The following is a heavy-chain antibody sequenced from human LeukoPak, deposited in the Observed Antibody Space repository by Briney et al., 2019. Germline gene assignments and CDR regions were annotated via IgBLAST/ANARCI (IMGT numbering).Heavy chain of an antibody. D-gene: IGHD2-21*01. CDR3: AREQSYSEEIVVVNPPFDY. Sequence: GGSLRLSCAASGFTFSSYGMNWVRQAPGRGLEWVSSISSSGTYIYFADSVKGRFTISRDNAKNSLYLQMNSLRAEDTAPYYCAREQSYSEEIVVVNPPFDYWGQGTLVTVSS. J-gene: IGHJ4*02. CDR1: GFTFSSYG. CDR2: ISSSGTYI. V-gene: IGHV3-21*01.